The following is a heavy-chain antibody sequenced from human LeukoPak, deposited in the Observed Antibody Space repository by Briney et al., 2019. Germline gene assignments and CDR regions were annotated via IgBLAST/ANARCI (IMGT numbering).Heavy chain of an antibody. CDR2: IYYSGST. CDR3: ARHAAGTGDWWDFQH. CDR1: GGSISSYY. V-gene: IGHV4-59*08. J-gene: IGHJ1*01. D-gene: IGHD6-13*01. Sequence: SETLSLTCTVSGGSISSYYWSWIRKPPGKGLEWIGYIYYSGSTNYNPSPKSRVTISVDTSKNQFSLKLSSVTAADTAVYYCARHAAGTGDWWDFQHWGQGTLATASS.